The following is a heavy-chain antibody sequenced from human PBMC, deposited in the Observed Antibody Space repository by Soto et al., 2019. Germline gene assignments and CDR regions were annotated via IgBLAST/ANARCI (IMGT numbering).Heavy chain of an antibody. V-gene: IGHV4-38-2*01. CDR1: GYSISSGYY. D-gene: IGHD3-22*01. Sequence: SETLSLTCAVSGYSISSGYYWGWIRQPPGKGLEWIGSIYHSGSTYYNPSLKSRVTISVDTSKNQFSLKLSSVTAADTAVYYCARVYRYYDSSGSGSFGWFDPWGQGTLVTVSS. CDR3: ARVYRYYDSSGSGSFGWFDP. CDR2: IYHSGST. J-gene: IGHJ5*02.